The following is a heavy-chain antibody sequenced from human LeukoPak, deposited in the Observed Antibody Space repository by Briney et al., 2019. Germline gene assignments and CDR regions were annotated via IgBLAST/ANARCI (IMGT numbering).Heavy chain of an antibody. V-gene: IGHV1-2*06. CDR2: INPNSGGT. CDR3: ARDSEVVAGDAFDI. Sequence: ASVKVSCKASGYTFTGYYMHWVRQAPGQGLEWMGRINPNSGGTNYAQKFQGRVTMTRDTSISTAYMELSRLRSDDTAVYYCARDSEVVAGDAFDIWGQGTMVTVSS. D-gene: IGHD6-19*01. J-gene: IGHJ3*02. CDR1: GYTFTGYY.